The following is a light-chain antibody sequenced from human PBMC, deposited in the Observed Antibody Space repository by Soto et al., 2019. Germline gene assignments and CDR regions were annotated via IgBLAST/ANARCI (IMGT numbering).Light chain of an antibody. CDR2: GAS. CDR3: QQYNNWPPGT. V-gene: IGKV3-15*01. J-gene: IGKJ1*01. CDR1: QSVSSN. Sequence: ETVLTQSPGTLSLSPGERAPLSCRASQSVSSNLAWYQQNPGQAPRLLIYGASTRATGIPARFSGSGSGTEFTLTISSLQSEDFAVYYCQQYNNWPPGTFGQGTKVDIK.